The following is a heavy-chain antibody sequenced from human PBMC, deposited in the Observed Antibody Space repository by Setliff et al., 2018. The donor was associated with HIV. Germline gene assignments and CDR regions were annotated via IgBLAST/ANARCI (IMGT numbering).Heavy chain of an antibody. CDR3: ARVFLEWLLYRPDYVMDV. D-gene: IGHD3-3*01. J-gene: IGHJ6*02. V-gene: IGHV3-23*01. CDR1: GFTFSNYA. Sequence: PGGSLRLSCAASGFTFSNYAMSWVRQAPGEGLEWVSAILSTGERTFYADSVKGRFTISRDNAKNSLYLQMNSLRAEDTAVYYCARVFLEWLLYRPDYVMDVWGQGTTVTVSS. CDR2: ILSTGERT.